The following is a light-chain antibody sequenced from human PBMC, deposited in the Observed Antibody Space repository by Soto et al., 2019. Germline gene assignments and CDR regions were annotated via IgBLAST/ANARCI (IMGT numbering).Light chain of an antibody. CDR3: QQRNNWPIT. V-gene: IGKV3-11*01. Sequence: EIVLTQSPATLSLSPGERVTLSCRASQSVRNYLAWYQQKPGQAPRFLIYDASNRATGISARFSGSGSGTDFTLTISSLEPEDFAVHYCQQRNNWPITFGQGTRLEIK. J-gene: IGKJ5*01. CDR1: QSVRNY. CDR2: DAS.